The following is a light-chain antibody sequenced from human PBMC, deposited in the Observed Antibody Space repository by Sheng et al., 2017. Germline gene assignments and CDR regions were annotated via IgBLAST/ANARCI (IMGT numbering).Light chain of an antibody. CDR2: VAS. CDR3: LQHYNFPWT. V-gene: IGKV1-17*01. Sequence: DIQMTQFPSSLSASVGDRVTITCRARQAIRNSLAWYQQKPGKAPKLLISVASTLQSGVPSRFSGSGSGTEFTLTISSLQPEDFATYYCLQHYNFPWTFGQGTRVEIK. CDR1: QAIRNS. J-gene: IGKJ1*01.